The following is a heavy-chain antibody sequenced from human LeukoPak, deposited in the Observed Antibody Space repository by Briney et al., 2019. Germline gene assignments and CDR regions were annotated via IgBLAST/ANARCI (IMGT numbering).Heavy chain of an antibody. D-gene: IGHD2/OR15-2a*01. Sequence: PGGSLRLSCAASGFTFSDYAMHWVRQAPGKGLEWVAVIAYGGTYKHHADPLKGRCTISRDNSRDTLYLQINSLRPEDTALYYCARNKAITAFFGMDVWGQGATVSVSS. J-gene: IGHJ6*02. CDR2: IAYGGTYK. CDR3: ARNKAITAFFGMDV. CDR1: GFTFSDYA. V-gene: IGHV3-30*03.